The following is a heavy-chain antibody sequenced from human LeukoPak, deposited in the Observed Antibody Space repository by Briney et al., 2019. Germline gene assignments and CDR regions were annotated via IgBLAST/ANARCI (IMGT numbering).Heavy chain of an antibody. Sequence: GRSLGLSCAASGFTFDDYAMHWVRQAPGKGLEWVSGISWNSGSIGYADSVKGRFTISRDNAKNSLYLQMNSLRAEDTALYYCAKDIRQXXXXLDYWGQGTXVTVSS. J-gene: IGHJ4*02. V-gene: IGHV3-9*01. CDR1: GFTFDDYA. CDR2: ISWNSGSI. D-gene: IGHD6-13*01. CDR3: AKDIRQXXXXLDY.